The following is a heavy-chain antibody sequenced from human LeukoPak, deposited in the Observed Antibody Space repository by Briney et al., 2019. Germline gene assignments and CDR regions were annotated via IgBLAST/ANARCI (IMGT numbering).Heavy chain of an antibody. D-gene: IGHD6-13*01. Sequence: SETLSLTCTVSGGSISSSSYYWGWIRQPPGKGLEWIGSIYYSGSTYYNPSLKSRVTTSVDTSKNQFSLKLSSVTAADTAVYYCARVFSIAAAGFGYWGQGTLVTVSS. CDR2: IYYSGST. J-gene: IGHJ4*02. V-gene: IGHV4-39*07. CDR3: ARVFSIAAAGFGY. CDR1: GGSISSSSYY.